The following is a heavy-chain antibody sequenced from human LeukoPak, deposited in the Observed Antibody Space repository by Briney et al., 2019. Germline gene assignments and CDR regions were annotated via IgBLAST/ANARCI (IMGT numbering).Heavy chain of an antibody. CDR2: ISGSGGST. CDR3: AKGISSTSPTNWFDP. V-gene: IGHV3-23*01. Sequence: GGSLTLSCAASGFTFSSYAMSWVRQAPGKGLEWVSAISGSGGSTYYADSVKHRFTISRDNSKNTLYLQMNSLRAEDTAVYYCAKGISSTSPTNWFDPWGQGTLVTVSS. D-gene: IGHD2-2*01. CDR1: GFTFSSYA. J-gene: IGHJ5*02.